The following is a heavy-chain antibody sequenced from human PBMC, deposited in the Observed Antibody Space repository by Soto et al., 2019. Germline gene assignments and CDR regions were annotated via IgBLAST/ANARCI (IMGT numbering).Heavy chain of an antibody. CDR1: GFTFSSYG. CDR3: AREGWSGGSRYPIGE. Sequence: QVQLVESGGGVVQPGRSLRLSCAASGFTFSSYGMHWVRQAPGKGLEWVAVIWYDGSNKYYADSVKGRFTISRDNSTNTLYLQMNSLRAEDTAVYYCAREGWSGGSRYPIGEWGQGTLVTVSS. V-gene: IGHV3-33*01. J-gene: IGHJ4*02. D-gene: IGHD2-15*01. CDR2: IWYDGSNK.